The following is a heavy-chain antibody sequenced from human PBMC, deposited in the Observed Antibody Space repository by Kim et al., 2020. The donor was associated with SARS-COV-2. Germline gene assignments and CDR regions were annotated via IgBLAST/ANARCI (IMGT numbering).Heavy chain of an antibody. V-gene: IGHV1-3*04. J-gene: IGHJ1*01. CDR2: INTGNGNT. CDR3: VKEIPVAGTFSYFPH. Sequence: ASVKVSCKASGYSFITYAIHWVRQAPGQRLEWMGWINTGNGNTKYSQKFQGRVSFTRDTSASTAYMEMSSLRSEDTAVYYCVKEIPVAGTFSYFPHWGQG. D-gene: IGHD6-19*01. CDR1: GYSFITYA.